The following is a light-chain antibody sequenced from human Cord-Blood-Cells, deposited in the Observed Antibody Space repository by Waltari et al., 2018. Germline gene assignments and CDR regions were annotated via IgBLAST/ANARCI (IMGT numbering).Light chain of an antibody. CDR2: GSS. J-gene: IGKJ2*03. Sequence: EIVLTQSPGTLSLSPGERATLTCRASQSVSSSYLAWYQQKPGQAPRLLIYGSSSRATGIPDRFGGSGSGTDFTLTISRLEPEDVAVYYCQQYGSSPGFGQGTKLESK. CDR3: QQYGSSPG. CDR1: QSVSSSY. V-gene: IGKV3-20*01.